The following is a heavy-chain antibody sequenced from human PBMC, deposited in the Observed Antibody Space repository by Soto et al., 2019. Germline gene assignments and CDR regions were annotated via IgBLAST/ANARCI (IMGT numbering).Heavy chain of an antibody. V-gene: IGHV1-69*13. D-gene: IGHD1-1*01. CDR3: AMYNGRGWLQPHPDGY. J-gene: IGHJ4*02. CDR2: IIPIFGTA. Sequence: SVKVSCKASGGTFSSYAISWVRQAPGQGLEWMGGIIPIFGTANYAQKFQGRVTITADESTSTAYMELSSLRSEDTAVYYCAMYNGRGWLQPHPDGYWGRGTLVIVSS. CDR1: GGTFSSYA.